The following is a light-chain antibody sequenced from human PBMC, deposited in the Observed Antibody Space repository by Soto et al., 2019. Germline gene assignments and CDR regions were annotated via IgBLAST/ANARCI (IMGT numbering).Light chain of an antibody. CDR1: QTVSASN. V-gene: IGKV3-20*01. Sequence: EIVLTQSPGTLSFSAGERATLSCRASQTVSASNIVWYQQRPGQAPRLLIYGASTRATGIPVRFSGSGSGTDFTLTISRLEPEDFAVYYRQLYGSSPIFGRGTKVEIK. CDR3: QLYGSSPI. J-gene: IGKJ4*01. CDR2: GAS.